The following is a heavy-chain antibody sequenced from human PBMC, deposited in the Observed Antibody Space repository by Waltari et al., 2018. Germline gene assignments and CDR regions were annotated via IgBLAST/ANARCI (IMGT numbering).Heavy chain of an antibody. V-gene: IGHV1-3*03. J-gene: IGHJ3*02. D-gene: IGHD2-2*01. CDR3: ATSLAYCSSTSCYADAFDI. CDR1: GYTFTSYA. CDR2: INAGNGNT. Sequence: QVQLVQSGAEVKKPGASVKVSCNASGYTFTSYAMHWVRQDPGQRLEWMGWINAGNGNTKYSQECQGRVNITRDTSASTAYMELSSLSSEDMAVYYCATSLAYCSSTSCYADAFDIWGQGTMVTVSS.